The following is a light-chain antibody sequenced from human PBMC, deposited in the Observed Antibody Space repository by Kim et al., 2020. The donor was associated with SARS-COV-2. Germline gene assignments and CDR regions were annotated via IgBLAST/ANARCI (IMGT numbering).Light chain of an antibody. CDR3: ASYTTSNTWV. Sequence: QSALTQAASVSGSPGQSITISCTGSSSDIGRSNYVSWYQQHPGKVPKLMIYDVSHRPSGVSNRFSGSKSGNTASLTISELQAEDEADYYCASYTTSNTWVFGGGTQLTVL. CDR2: DVS. CDR1: SSDIGRSNY. J-gene: IGLJ3*02. V-gene: IGLV2-14*03.